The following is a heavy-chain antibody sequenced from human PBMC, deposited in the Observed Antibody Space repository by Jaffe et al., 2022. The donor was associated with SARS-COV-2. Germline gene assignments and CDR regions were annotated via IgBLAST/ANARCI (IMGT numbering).Heavy chain of an antibody. J-gene: IGHJ4*02. CDR3: VRSYTSGTHLSVD. CDR2: VHYSGSS. D-gene: IGHD3-10*01. CDR1: GGSISDYY. Sequence: QVQLQESGPGLVKPSETLSLTCTVFGGSISDYYWTWIRQPPGEGLEWIGYVHYSGSSDSGPSLKSRVTMSVDTSKNQVSLKLSSVTAADTAVYYCVRSYTSGTHLSVDWGQGTLVTVSS. V-gene: IGHV4-59*01.